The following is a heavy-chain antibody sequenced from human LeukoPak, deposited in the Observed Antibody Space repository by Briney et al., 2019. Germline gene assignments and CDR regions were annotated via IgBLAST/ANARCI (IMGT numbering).Heavy chain of an antibody. D-gene: IGHD3-22*01. J-gene: IGHJ4*02. V-gene: IGHV4-4*07. Sequence: PSETLSLTCTVSGGSISSYYWSWIRQPAGKGLEWIGRIYTSGSTNYNPSPKSRVTMSVDTSKNQFSLKLSSVTAADTAVYYCARVVANYYDSSGYYFDYWGQGTLVTVSS. CDR3: ARVVANYYDSSGYYFDY. CDR1: GGSISSYY. CDR2: IYTSGST.